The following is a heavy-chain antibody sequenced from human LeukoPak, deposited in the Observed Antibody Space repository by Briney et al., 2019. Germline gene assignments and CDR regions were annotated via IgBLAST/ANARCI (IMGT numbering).Heavy chain of an antibody. CDR1: GFTFSNYW. V-gene: IGHV3-74*01. Sequence: GGSLRLSCAASGFTFSNYWMHWVRHAPGKGLVWVSRINPDGSKINYADSVKGRFTISRDNAKNTLYLQMNSLRAEDTAVYYCAKHVELITFGGVIVPAFDYWGQGTLVTVSS. CDR3: AKHVELITFGGVIVPAFDY. CDR2: INPDGSKI. J-gene: IGHJ4*02. D-gene: IGHD3-16*02.